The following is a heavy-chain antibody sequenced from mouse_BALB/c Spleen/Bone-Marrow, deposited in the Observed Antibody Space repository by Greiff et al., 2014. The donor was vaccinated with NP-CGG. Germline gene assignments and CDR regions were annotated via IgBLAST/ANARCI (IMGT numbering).Heavy chain of an antibody. V-gene: IGHV14-3*02. CDR3: ARFPYDYGGGDY. D-gene: IGHD2-4*01. CDR2: IDPANGDT. CDR1: GFNIKDTY. Sequence: VQLQQSGAELVKPGASVKLSCTASGFNIKDTYMHWVKQRPEQGLGWIGRIDPANGDTKYDPKFQGKATITADTSSNTAYLQLSSLTSEDTAVYYCARFPYDYGGGDYWGQGTTLTVSS. J-gene: IGHJ2*01.